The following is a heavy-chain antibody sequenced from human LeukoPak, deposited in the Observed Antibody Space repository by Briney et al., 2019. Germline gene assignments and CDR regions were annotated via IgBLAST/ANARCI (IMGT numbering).Heavy chain of an antibody. CDR2: ISGSGGST. V-gene: IGHV3-23*01. CDR3: ARGGLRQLNSY. Sequence: QPGGSLRLSCAASGFTFSRYWMNWVRQAPGKGLEWVSGISGSGGSTYYADSVKGRFTISRDNSRNTLYLQMNSLRAEDTAVYYCARGGLRQLNSYWGQGTLVTVSS. J-gene: IGHJ4*02. D-gene: IGHD5-12*01. CDR1: GFTFSRYW.